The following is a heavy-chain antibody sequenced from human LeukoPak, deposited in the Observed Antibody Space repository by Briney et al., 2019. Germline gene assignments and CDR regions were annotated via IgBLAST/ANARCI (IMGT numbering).Heavy chain of an antibody. Sequence: PGGSLRLSCVASGFTFGGDWMSWVRQAPGKGLEWVANIKPDGTEKYYVDSVKGRFTISRDNAKNSLYLQLNSLRAEDTAVYYCVRSYGSGSYSYWGQGTLVTVSS. V-gene: IGHV3-7*01. J-gene: IGHJ4*02. D-gene: IGHD3-10*01. CDR1: GFTFGGDW. CDR3: VRSYGSGSYSY. CDR2: IKPDGTEK.